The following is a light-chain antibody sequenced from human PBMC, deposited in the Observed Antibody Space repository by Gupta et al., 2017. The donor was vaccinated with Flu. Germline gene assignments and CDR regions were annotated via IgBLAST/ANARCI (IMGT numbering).Light chain of an antibody. V-gene: IGKV3-15*01. J-gene: IGKJ1*01. Sequence: VMTQSPATLSVSPGGRATLSCRASQSIGNNLAWLQQKPGQSPRLIIYGASTRATGFPARFSGSGSGTEFTLTISSLQSEDSAVYYCQQYNFWPGTFGQGTKVEIK. CDR1: QSIGNN. CDR3: QQYNFWPGT. CDR2: GAS.